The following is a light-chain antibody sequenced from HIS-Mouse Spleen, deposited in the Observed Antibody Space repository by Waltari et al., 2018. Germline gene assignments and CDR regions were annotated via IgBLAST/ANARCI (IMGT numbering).Light chain of an antibody. V-gene: IGKV1D-8*02. Sequence: AIWMTQSPSLLSASTGDRFTISCRTSQCLSSYLAWYQQKPGKAPELLIYAASTLQSGVPSRFSGSGSGTDFTLTISCLQSEDFATYYCQQYYSFPYTFGQGTKLEIK. J-gene: IGKJ2*01. CDR2: AAS. CDR3: QQYYSFPYT. CDR1: QCLSSY.